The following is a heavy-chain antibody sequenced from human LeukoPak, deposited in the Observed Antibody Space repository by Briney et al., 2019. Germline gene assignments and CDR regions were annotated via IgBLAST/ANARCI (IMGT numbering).Heavy chain of an antibody. D-gene: IGHD3-22*01. J-gene: IGHJ3*01. V-gene: IGHV3-7*01. CDR1: GFTFSSYW. Sequence: GSLRLSCVGSGFTFSSYWMTWVRQAPGKGLEWVANIKDDGSEKYSVDSVKGRFTISRDNAKNSLYLQMNSLRAEDTAVYYCARGPAGYYDSSGYPYWGQGTMVTVSS. CDR2: IKDDGSEK. CDR3: ARGPAGYYDSSGYPY.